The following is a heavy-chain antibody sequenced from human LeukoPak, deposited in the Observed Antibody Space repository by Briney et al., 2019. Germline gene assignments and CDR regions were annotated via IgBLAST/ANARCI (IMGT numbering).Heavy chain of an antibody. Sequence: SETLSLTGAVSGGSVSTYYWSWIRQPAGKGLEGIGRIHTSGTTNYNPSLKSRVTMSVDTSETQLSLNLRSVTAADTAVSSCARLPGGDSSSVVAFDIWGQGTMVTVSS. CDR3: ARLPGGDSSSVVAFDI. CDR1: GGSVSTYY. V-gene: IGHV4-4*07. CDR2: IHTSGTT. D-gene: IGHD2-21*02. J-gene: IGHJ3*02.